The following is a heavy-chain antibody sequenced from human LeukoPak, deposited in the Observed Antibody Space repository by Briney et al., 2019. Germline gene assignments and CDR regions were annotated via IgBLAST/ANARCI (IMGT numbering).Heavy chain of an antibody. Sequence: ETLSLTCAVYGGSFSGYYWSWIRQPPGKGLEWIGEINHSGSTNYNPSLKSRVTISVDTSKNQFSLKLSSVTAADTAVYYCARGLRYSRQMDYWGQGTLVTVSS. V-gene: IGHV4-34*01. J-gene: IGHJ4*02. CDR2: INHSGST. D-gene: IGHD6-13*01. CDR1: GGSFSGYY. CDR3: ARGLRYSRQMDY.